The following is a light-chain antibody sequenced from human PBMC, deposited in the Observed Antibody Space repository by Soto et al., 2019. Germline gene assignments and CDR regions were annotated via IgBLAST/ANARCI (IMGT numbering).Light chain of an antibody. CDR3: QQYNTWRSIT. V-gene: IGKV3-15*01. Sequence: EIVMTQSPATLSVSPGERATLSCRASQSISARLGWYQQRPGQALRLLIYGGSNRATGVPARFSGSGSGTEFTLTISSLQSEDFAVYYCQQYNTWRSITFGQGTRLEIK. J-gene: IGKJ5*01. CDR1: QSISAR. CDR2: GGS.